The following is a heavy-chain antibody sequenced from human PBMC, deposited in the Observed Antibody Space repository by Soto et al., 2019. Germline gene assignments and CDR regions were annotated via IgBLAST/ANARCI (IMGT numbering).Heavy chain of an antibody. CDR1: GYTFTSYG. Sequence: ASVKVSCKASGYTFTSYGISWVRQAPGQGLEWMGWISAYNGNTNYAQKLQGRVTMTTDTSTSTAYMGLRSLRSDDTAVYYCARGAYYDSSGYYPVLVYYFDYWGQGTLVTVSS. J-gene: IGHJ4*02. CDR2: ISAYNGNT. V-gene: IGHV1-18*04. CDR3: ARGAYYDSSGYYPVLVYYFDY. D-gene: IGHD3-22*01.